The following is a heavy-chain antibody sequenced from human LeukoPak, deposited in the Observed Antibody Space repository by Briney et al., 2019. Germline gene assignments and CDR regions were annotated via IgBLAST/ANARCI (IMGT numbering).Heavy chain of an antibody. J-gene: IGHJ4*02. D-gene: IGHD6-13*01. CDR2: INAGNGNT. V-gene: IGHV1-3*01. Sequence: ASVKVSCKASGYTFTSYAMHWVRQAPGQRLEWMGWINAGNGNTKYSQKFQGRVTITRDTSASAAYMELSSLRSEDTAVYYCATPGDGQQLVPAYWGQGTLVTVSS. CDR1: GYTFTSYA. CDR3: ATPGDGQQLVPAY.